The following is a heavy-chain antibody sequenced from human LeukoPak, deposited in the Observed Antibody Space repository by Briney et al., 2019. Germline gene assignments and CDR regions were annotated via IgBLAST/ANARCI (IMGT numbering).Heavy chain of an antibody. J-gene: IGHJ4*02. Sequence: PGGSLRLSCTASGFTFSNYAMSWVRQAPGKGLEWVSVIYSGGSTYYADSVKGRFTISRDNSKNTLYLQMNSLRAEDTAVYYCARATWNDVFDYWGQGTLVTVSS. CDR2: IYSGGST. D-gene: IGHD1-1*01. CDR3: ARATWNDVFDY. V-gene: IGHV3-66*01. CDR1: GFTFSNYA.